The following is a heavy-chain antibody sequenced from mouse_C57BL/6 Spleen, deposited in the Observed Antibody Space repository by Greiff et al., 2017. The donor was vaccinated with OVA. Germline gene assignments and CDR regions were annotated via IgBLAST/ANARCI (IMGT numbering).Heavy chain of an antibody. V-gene: IGHV14-4*01. CDR2: IDPENGDT. Sequence: DVKLVESGAELVRPGASVKLSCTASGFNIKDDYMHWVKQRPEQGLEWIGWIDPENGDTEYASKFQGKATITADTSSNTAYLQLSSLTSEDTAVYYCTTSNYGYFDVWGTGTTVTVSS. J-gene: IGHJ1*03. CDR1: GFNIKDDY. CDR3: TTSNYGYFDV. D-gene: IGHD2-5*01.